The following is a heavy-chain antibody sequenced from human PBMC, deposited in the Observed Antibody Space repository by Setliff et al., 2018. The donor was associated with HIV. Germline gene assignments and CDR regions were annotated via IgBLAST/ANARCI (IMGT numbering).Heavy chain of an antibody. Sequence: SETLSLTCTVSGGSISSTNYFWGWIRQPPGKGLEWIGTIYYHGSTYYNPSLKSRVTISIDTSKNQFSLKLNSVTAADTAVYYCARRGRDGVLIVFATGFDPWGQGTLVTVSS. CDR3: ARRGRDGVLIVFATGFDP. D-gene: IGHD2-8*01. J-gene: IGHJ5*02. CDR1: GGSISSTNYF. CDR2: IYYHGST. V-gene: IGHV4-39*01.